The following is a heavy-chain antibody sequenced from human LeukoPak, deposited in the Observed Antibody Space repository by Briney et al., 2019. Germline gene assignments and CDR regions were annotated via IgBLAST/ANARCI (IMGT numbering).Heavy chain of an antibody. CDR2: ISWNSGRI. CDR3: ARRAGAYSHPYDS. V-gene: IGHV3-9*01. D-gene: IGHD4/OR15-4a*01. J-gene: IGHJ4*02. CDR1: GFTFDDYA. Sequence: GGSLRLSCAASGFTFDDYAMHWVRQAPGKGVEGVSGISWNSGRIGYADSVKGRFTISRDNAKNALYLQMNSLRAEDTAVYYCARRAGAYSHPYDSWGQGTLVTVSS.